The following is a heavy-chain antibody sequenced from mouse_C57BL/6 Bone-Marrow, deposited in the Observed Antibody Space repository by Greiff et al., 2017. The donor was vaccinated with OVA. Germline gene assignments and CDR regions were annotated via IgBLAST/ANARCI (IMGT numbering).Heavy chain of an antibody. D-gene: IGHD2-4*01. Sequence: VQLQQPGAELVMPGASVKLSCKASGYTFTSYWMHWVKQRPGQGLEWIGAIDPSDSYTNYNQKFKGKSTLTVDKSSSTAYMQLSSLTSEDSAVYYCAREGIYYDFSWFAYWGQGTLVTVSA. CDR3: AREGIYYDFSWFAY. V-gene: IGHV1-69*01. J-gene: IGHJ3*01. CDR1: GYTFTSYW. CDR2: IDPSDSYT.